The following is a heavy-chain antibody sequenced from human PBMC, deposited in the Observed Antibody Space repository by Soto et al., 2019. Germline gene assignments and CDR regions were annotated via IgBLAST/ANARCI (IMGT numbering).Heavy chain of an antibody. D-gene: IGHD6-6*01. J-gene: IGHJ2*01. CDR3: ARDLYSSSSYWYFDL. CDR1: GFTVSSNY. CDR2: IYSGCST. Sequence: GGSLRLSCAASGFTVSSNYMSWVRQAPGKGLEWVSVIYSGCSTYYADSVKGRFTISRDNSKNTLYLQMNSLRAEDTSVYYCARDLYSSSSYWYFDLWGRGTLVTVSS. V-gene: IGHV3-66*01.